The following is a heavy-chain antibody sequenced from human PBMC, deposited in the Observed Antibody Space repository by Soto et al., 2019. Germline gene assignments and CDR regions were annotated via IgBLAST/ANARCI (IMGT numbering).Heavy chain of an antibody. CDR2: ISSSGSTI. Sequence: GGSLRLSCAASGFTFSSYEMNWVRQAPGKGLEWVSYISSSGSTICYADSVKGRFTISRDNAKNSLYLQMNSLRAEDTAVYYCARDRNYDFWSGYSPYYYYGMDVWGQGTTVTVSS. D-gene: IGHD3-3*01. CDR3: ARDRNYDFWSGYSPYYYYGMDV. CDR1: GFTFSSYE. V-gene: IGHV3-48*03. J-gene: IGHJ6*02.